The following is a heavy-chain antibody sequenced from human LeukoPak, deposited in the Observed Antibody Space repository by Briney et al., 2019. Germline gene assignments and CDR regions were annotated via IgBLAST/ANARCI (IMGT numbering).Heavy chain of an antibody. CDR2: ISDTGGST. CDR3: ARKGNGALDI. D-gene: IGHD1-1*01. Sequence: PGGSLRLSCAASGFTFSSYGMHWVRQAPGKGLEWVSDISDTGGSTNYVGSVKGRFTISRDNSKNTLYLQMNSLRAEDTAVYYCARKGNGALDIWGQGTMVTVSS. V-gene: IGHV3-23*01. CDR1: GFTFSSYG. J-gene: IGHJ3*02.